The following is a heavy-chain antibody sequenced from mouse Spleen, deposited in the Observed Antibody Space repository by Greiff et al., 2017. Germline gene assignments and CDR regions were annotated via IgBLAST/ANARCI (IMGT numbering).Heavy chain of an antibody. V-gene: IGHV5-9-3*01. CDR3: ARHDNYFDY. J-gene: IGHJ2*01. Sequence: EVQGVESGGGLVKPGGSLKLSCAASGFTFSSYAMSWVRQTPEKRLEWVATISSGGSYTYYPDSVKGRFTISRDNAKNTLYLQMSSLRSEDTAMYYCARHDNYFDYWGQGTTLTVSS. CDR1: GFTFSSYA. CDR2: ISSGGSYT.